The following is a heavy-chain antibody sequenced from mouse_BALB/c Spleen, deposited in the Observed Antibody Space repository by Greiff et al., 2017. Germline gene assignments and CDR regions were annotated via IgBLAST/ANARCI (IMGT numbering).Heavy chain of an antibody. CDR1: GYTFTNYW. D-gene: IGHD1-1*01. J-gene: IGHJ3*01. CDR2: IYPGGGYT. CDR3: ASQFITGFAY. Sequence: VKLVESGAELVRPGTSVKISCKASGYTFTNYWLGWVKQRPGHGLEWIGDIYPGGGYTNYNEKFKGKATLTADTSSSTAYMQLSSLTSEDSAVYFCASQFITGFAYWGQGTLVTVSA. V-gene: IGHV1-63*02.